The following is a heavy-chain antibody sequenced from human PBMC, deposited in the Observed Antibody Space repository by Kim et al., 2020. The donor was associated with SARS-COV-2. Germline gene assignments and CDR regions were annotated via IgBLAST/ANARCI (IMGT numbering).Heavy chain of an antibody. V-gene: IGHV3-64D*09. J-gene: IGHJ3*02. CDR3: VIDYSSSPNHDAFDI. D-gene: IGHD6-6*01. Sequence: DSVKGRFTISRDNSKNTLYLQMSSLRAEDTAVYYCVIDYSSSPNHDAFDIWGQGTMVTVSS.